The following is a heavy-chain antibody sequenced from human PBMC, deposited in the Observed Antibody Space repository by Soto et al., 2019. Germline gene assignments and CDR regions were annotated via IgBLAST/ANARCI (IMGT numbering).Heavy chain of an antibody. D-gene: IGHD3-10*01. CDR1: GFTFSDYY. Sequence: GGSLRLSCAASGFTFSDYYMSWIRQAPGKGLEWVSYISSSSSYTNYADSVKGRFTISRDNSKNTLYLQMNSLRAEDTAVYYCARSFDAGSYYYYYYGMDVWGQGTTVTVSS. CDR2: ISSSSSYT. CDR3: ARSFDAGSYYYYYYGMDV. V-gene: IGHV3-11*06. J-gene: IGHJ6*02.